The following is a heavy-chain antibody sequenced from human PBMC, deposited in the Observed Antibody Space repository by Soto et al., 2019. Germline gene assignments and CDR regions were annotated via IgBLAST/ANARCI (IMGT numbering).Heavy chain of an antibody. CDR1: GYTFSDYF. Sequence: QVQLVQSGAEVKKSGASVKVSCKASGYTFSDYFIQWLRQATGQGLEWVAWINPKTAATNYAKKFQDRVTLTSDTSFSTAYLELTRLRPDDTAVYYCARIKWGLDYYSGMDVWGQGPAVTVSS. CDR3: ARIKWGLDYYSGMDV. D-gene: IGHD1-26*01. V-gene: IGHV1-2*02. CDR2: INPKTAAT. J-gene: IGHJ6*02.